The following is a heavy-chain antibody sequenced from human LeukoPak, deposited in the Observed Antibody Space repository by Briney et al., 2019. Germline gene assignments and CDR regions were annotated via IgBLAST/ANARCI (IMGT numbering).Heavy chain of an antibody. D-gene: IGHD3-9*01. Sequence: PSETLSLTCTVSGGSVSSSYYWAWIRQPPGKGRGWIGRIYTSGSTNYNPSLKSRVTISVDTSKNQFSLRLSSVTAADTAVYYCARSYNILTGYACFDYWGQGTLVTVSS. J-gene: IGHJ4*02. CDR1: GGSVSSSYY. CDR3: ARSYNILTGYACFDY. CDR2: IYTSGST. V-gene: IGHV4-61*02.